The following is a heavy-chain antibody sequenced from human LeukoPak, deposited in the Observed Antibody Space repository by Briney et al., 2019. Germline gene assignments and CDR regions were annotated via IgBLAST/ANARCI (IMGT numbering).Heavy chain of an antibody. V-gene: IGHV3-7*01. CDR1: GFTFSSYA. D-gene: IGHD1-1*01. CDR2: IKQDGSEK. Sequence: GGSLRLSCAASGFTFSSYAMSWVRQAPGKGLEWVANIKQDGSEKYYVDSVKGRFTISRDNAKNSLYLQMNSLRAEDTAVYYCARDQRGWNDDSYFDYWGQGTLVTVSS. J-gene: IGHJ4*02. CDR3: ARDQRGWNDDSYFDY.